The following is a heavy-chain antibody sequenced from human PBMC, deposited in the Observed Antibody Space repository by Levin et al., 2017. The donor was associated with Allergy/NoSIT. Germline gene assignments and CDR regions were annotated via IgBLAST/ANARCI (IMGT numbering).Heavy chain of an antibody. CDR1: GFTFSRYG. J-gene: IGHJ4*02. CDR3: AKWHCSGGTCYSGVTHFDY. V-gene: IGHV3-30*18. Sequence: GGSLRLSCAASGFTFSRYGMHWVRQAPGKGLEWVAIISFDGSNPYYADSVKGRFTISRDNSKNTLSLQMNSLRAEDTAVYFCAKWHCSGGTCYSGVTHFDYWGQGILVTVSS. CDR2: ISFDGSNP. D-gene: IGHD2-15*01.